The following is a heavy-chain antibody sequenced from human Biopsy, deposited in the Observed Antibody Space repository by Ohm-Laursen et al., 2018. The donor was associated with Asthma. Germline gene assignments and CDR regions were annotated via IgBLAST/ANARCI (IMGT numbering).Heavy chain of an antibody. D-gene: IGHD3-10*01. J-gene: IGHJ6*02. V-gene: IGHV1-18*01. CDR3: ARAVDYSHYYGIDV. CDR2: ISVYNGNT. CDR1: GYTFNSAG. Sequence: GSSVKVSCNTSGYTFNSAGITWVRQAPGQGLEWMGWISVYNGNTKVAQKLQERVTMITDTSTSTAYMELRSLRSDDTAVYFCARAVDYSHYYGIDVWGQGTTVTVS.